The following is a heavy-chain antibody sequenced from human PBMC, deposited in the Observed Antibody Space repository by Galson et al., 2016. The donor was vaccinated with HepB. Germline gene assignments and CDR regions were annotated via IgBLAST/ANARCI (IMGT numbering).Heavy chain of an antibody. V-gene: IGHV3-23*01. Sequence: SLRLSCAASGFTFSTYAVSWVRQAPGKGLEWVSVISGSAGSTYYADSVKGRFTISRDNAKNSLYLQMNSLRAEDTAVYFCARDPGYSAFDIWGQGTMVTVSS. CDR1: GFTFSTYA. CDR2: ISGSAGST. CDR3: ARDPGYSAFDI. D-gene: IGHD5-12*01. J-gene: IGHJ3*02.